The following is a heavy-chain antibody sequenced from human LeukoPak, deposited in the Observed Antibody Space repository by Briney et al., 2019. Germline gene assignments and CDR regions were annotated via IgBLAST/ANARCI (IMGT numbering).Heavy chain of an antibody. Sequence: SETLSLTCAVYGGSFSGYYWSWIRQPPGKGLEWIGEINDSGSTNYNPSLKSRVTISVDTSKNQFSLKLNSVTAANTAVYYCARRTYSSTWYFDYWGQGTLVTVSS. D-gene: IGHD6-13*01. V-gene: IGHV4-34*01. CDR3: ARRTYSSTWYFDY. CDR2: INDSGST. CDR1: GGSFSGYY. J-gene: IGHJ4*02.